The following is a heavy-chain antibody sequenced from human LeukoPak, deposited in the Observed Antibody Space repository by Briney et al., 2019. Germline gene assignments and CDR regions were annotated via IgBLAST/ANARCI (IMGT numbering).Heavy chain of an antibody. CDR1: GFTFSNYG. D-gene: IGHD3-9*01. Sequence: TGGSLRLSRAASGFTFSNYGMHWVRQAPGKGLEWVSFTRYDGNIKYYADSVKGRFTISRDNSKNTLHLQMNSLRAEDTAVYYCARVRRLRYFDWIDAFDIWGQGTMVTVSS. V-gene: IGHV3-30*02. J-gene: IGHJ3*02. CDR2: TRYDGNIK. CDR3: ARVRRLRYFDWIDAFDI.